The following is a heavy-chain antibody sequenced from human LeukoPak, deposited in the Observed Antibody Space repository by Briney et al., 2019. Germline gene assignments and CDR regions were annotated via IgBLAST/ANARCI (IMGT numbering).Heavy chain of an antibody. CDR1: GFTFDDYA. D-gene: IGHD3-10*01. CDR2: ISGDGGST. CDR3: AKDTSSMVRGVIRYYYYYGMDV. Sequence: GGSLRLSCAASGFTFDDYAMHWVRQAPGKGLEWVSLISGDGGSTYYADSAKGRFTISRDNSKNSLYLQMNSLRTEDTALYYCAKDTSSMVRGVIRYYYYYGMDVWGQGTTVTVSS. J-gene: IGHJ6*02. V-gene: IGHV3-43*02.